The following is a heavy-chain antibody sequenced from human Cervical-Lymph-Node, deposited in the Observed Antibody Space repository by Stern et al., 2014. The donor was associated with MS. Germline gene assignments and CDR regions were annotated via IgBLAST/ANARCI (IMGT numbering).Heavy chain of an antibody. J-gene: IGHJ4*02. CDR2: IYPDDSDT. CDR1: GYSFTIYY. Sequence: VQLVQSGAEVKKPGESLKISCKLSGYSFTIYYIAWVRQIPGKGLEWMGVIYPDDSDTTYSPSFQGQVTISADKSITTAYLQWSSLRASDTAMYYCARHVQGFDYWGQGSLGAVSS. CDR3: ARHVQGFDY. V-gene: IGHV5-51*01.